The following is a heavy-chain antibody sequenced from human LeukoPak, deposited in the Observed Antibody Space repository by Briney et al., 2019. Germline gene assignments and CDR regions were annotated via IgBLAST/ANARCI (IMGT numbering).Heavy chain of an antibody. CDR3: ARDLVGATVPD. Sequence: GGSLRLSCAASGFIFSSYAMSWVRQAPGKGLEWVSTISGSGGSTYYADSVKGRFTISRDNSKNTLYLQMNSLRVEDTAVYYCARDLVGATVPDWGQGTLVTVSS. CDR1: GFIFSSYA. V-gene: IGHV3-23*01. CDR2: ISGSGGST. D-gene: IGHD1-26*01. J-gene: IGHJ4*02.